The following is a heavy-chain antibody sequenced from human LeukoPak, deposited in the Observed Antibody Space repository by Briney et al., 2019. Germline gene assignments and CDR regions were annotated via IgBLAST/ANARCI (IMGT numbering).Heavy chain of an antibody. CDR2: IKTDGSNT. Sequence: PGGSLRLSCAASGFTFSSYWMHWVRQAPGKGLVWVSRIKTDGSNTNYADSVKGRFTISRDNSKNTVYLQMNSLRAEDTAVYYCARGGVDYWGQGSLVTVSS. CDR3: ARGGVDY. V-gene: IGHV3-74*01. CDR1: GFTFSSYW. J-gene: IGHJ4*02.